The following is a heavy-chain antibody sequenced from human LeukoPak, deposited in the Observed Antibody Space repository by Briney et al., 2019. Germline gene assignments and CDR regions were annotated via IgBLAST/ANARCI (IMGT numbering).Heavy chain of an antibody. CDR2: IYHSGST. CDR1: GGSISSSNW. D-gene: IGHD7-27*01. Sequence: PSETLSLTCAVSGGSISSSNWWSWVRQPPGKGLEWIGEIYHSGSTYYNPSLKSRVTISVDTSKNQFSLKLSSVTAADTAVYYCARHLPTGDLTGNWFDPWGQGTLVTVSS. V-gene: IGHV4-4*02. J-gene: IGHJ5*02. CDR3: ARHLPTGDLTGNWFDP.